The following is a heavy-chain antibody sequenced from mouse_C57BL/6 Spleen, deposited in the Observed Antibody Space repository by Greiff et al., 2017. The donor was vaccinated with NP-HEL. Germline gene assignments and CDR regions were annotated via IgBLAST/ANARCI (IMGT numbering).Heavy chain of an antibody. V-gene: IGHV1-81*01. D-gene: IGHD1-1*01. CDR1: GYTFTSYG. CDR3: ARKYYGSSYRAMDY. J-gene: IGHJ4*01. Sequence: QVQLQQSGAELARPGASVKLSCKASGYTFTSYGISWVKQRTGQGLEWIGEIYPRSGNTYYNEKFKGKSTLTVDKSSSTAYMQLSSLTSEDSAVYYCARKYYGSSYRAMDYWGQGTSVTVSS. CDR2: IYPRSGNT.